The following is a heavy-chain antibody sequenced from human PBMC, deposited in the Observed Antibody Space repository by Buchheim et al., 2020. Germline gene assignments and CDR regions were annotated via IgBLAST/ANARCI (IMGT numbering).Heavy chain of an antibody. D-gene: IGHD3-3*01. CDR2: ISYDGSNK. CDR3: ARGITIFGVVIATYYYYGMNV. V-gene: IGHV3-30-3*01. CDR1: GFTFSSYA. Sequence: QVQLVESGGGVVQPGRSLRLSCAASGFTFSSYAMHWVRQAPGKGLEWVAVISYDGSNKYYADSVKGRFTISRDNSKNKLYLQMNSPRAEDTAVYYCARGITIFGVVIATYYYYGMNVWGRGTT. J-gene: IGHJ6*02.